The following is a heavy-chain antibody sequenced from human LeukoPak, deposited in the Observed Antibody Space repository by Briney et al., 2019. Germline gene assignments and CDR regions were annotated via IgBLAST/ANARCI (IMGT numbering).Heavy chain of an antibody. V-gene: IGHV5-10-1*01. D-gene: IGHD3-16*01. J-gene: IGHJ4*02. CDR2: IDPSDSYN. CDR1: GYSFTSYW. CDR3: ARRGRGGFFIDY. Sequence: PGESLKISCKGSGYSFTSYWISWVRQMPGKGLEWMGRIDPSDSYNNYSPSFQGHVTISADKSISTAYLQWSSLKASDTAMYYCARRGRGGFFIDYWGQGTLVTVSS.